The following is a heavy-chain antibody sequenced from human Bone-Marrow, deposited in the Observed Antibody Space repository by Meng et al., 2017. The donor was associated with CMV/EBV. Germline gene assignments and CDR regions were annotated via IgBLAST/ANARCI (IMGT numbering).Heavy chain of an antibody. J-gene: IGHJ6*02. CDR3: AKVAPTYYYDMDV. CDR1: GFTFSSYS. D-gene: IGHD2-15*01. Sequence: GGSLRLSCAASGFTFSSYSMNWVRQAPGKGLEWVSSISSSSSYIYYADSVKGRFTISRDNAKNSLYLQMNSLRAEDTAVYYCAKVAPTYYYDMDVWGQGTTVTVSS. CDR2: ISSSSSYI. V-gene: IGHV3-21*01.